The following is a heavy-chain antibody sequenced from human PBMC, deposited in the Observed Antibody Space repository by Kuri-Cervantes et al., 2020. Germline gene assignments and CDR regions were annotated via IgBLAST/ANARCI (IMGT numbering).Heavy chain of an antibody. D-gene: IGHD4/OR15-4a*01. J-gene: IGHJ6*02. CDR1: GFTFSSYA. CDR3: AREGVLSGYYYGLDV. V-gene: IGHV3-53*01. Sequence: GESLKISCAASGFTFSSYAMHWVRQAPGKGLEWVSVIYSGGSTYYADSVKGRFTISRDNSKNTLYLQMNSLRAEDTAVYYCAREGVLSGYYYGLDVWGQGTTVTVSS. CDR2: IYSGGST.